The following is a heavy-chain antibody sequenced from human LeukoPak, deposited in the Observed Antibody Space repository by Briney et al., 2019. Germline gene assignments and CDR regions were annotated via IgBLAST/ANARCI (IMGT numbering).Heavy chain of an antibody. J-gene: IGHJ4*02. Sequence: SETLSLTCTVSGGSISSYYWSWIRQPPGKGLEWIGYIYYSGSTNYNPSLKSRVTISVDTSKNQFSLKLSSVTAADTAVYYCASWGYYGSGSYYTPFGYWGQGTLVTVSS. D-gene: IGHD3-10*01. V-gene: IGHV4-59*08. CDR3: ASWGYYGSGSYYTPFGY. CDR1: GGSISSYY. CDR2: IYYSGST.